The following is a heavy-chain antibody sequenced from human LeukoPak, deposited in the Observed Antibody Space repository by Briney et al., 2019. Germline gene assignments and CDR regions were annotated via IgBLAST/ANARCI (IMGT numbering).Heavy chain of an antibody. CDR2: IYPGDSDT. D-gene: IGHD3-22*01. CDR1: GYSFTNYW. CDR3: VSAQDYYDSSAYWNFDY. J-gene: IGHJ4*02. Sequence: GESLQISCKGSGYSFTNYWIGWVRQMPGKGLEWMGIIYPGDSDTRYSPSFQGQVTISADKSISTAYLQWSSLKASDTAMYYCVSAQDYYDSSAYWNFDYWGQGTLITVSS. V-gene: IGHV5-51*01.